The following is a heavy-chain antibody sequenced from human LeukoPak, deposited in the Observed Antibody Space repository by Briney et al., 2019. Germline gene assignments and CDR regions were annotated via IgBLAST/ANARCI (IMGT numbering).Heavy chain of an antibody. J-gene: IGHJ4*02. Sequence: GGSLRLSCAASGFTVSSNHMSWVRQAPGKGLEWVSIIYNGGSTYYADSVKGRFTISRDTSKNTLFLQMNSLRADDTAVYYCAREFGSWLEWGQGTLVTVSS. D-gene: IGHD6-13*01. CDR1: GFTVSSNH. CDR2: IYNGGST. CDR3: AREFGSWLE. V-gene: IGHV3-53*01.